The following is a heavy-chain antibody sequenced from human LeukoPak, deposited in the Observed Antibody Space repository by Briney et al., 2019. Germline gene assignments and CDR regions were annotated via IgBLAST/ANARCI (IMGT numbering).Heavy chain of an antibody. D-gene: IGHD4-11*01. CDR1: GGSISSSSYY. V-gene: IGHV4-39*01. CDR3: ARQRRGGYSFHFDY. Sequence: SSETLSLTCTVSGGSISSSSYYWGWIRQPPGKGLEWTGSIYYSGSTYYNPSLKSRVTISVDTSKNQFSLKLSSVTAADTAVYYCARQRRGGYSFHFDYWGQGTLVTVSS. CDR2: IYYSGST. J-gene: IGHJ4*02.